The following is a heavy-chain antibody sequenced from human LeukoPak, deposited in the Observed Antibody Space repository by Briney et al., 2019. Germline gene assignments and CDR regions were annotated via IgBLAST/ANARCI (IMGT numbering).Heavy chain of an antibody. V-gene: IGHV3-64*01. CDR1: GFTFSSYA. J-gene: IGHJ4*02. Sequence: GGSLRLSCAASGFTFSSYAMHWVRQAPGKGLEYVSAISSNGGSTYYANSVKGRFTISRDNSKNTLYLQMGSLRAEDMAVYYRARGGDYGDYEMHYWGQGTLVTVSS. CDR3: ARGGDYGDYEMHY. D-gene: IGHD4-17*01. CDR2: ISSNGGST.